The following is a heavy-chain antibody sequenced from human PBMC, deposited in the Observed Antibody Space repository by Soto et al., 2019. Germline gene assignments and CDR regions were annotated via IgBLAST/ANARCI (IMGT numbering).Heavy chain of an antibody. V-gene: IGHV4-34*01. J-gene: IGHJ4*02. CDR2: IYHGLSI. D-gene: IGHD3-16*01. CDR1: SGSFSGYY. CDR3: ARHGGYYFDY. Sequence: SETLSLTCAVYSGSFSGYYWSWIRQPPGKGLEWIGEIYHGLSIVYNPSLKSRVTISGDSSKNQFSLKLSSVTAADTAVYYCARHGGYYFDYWGQGTMVTVSS.